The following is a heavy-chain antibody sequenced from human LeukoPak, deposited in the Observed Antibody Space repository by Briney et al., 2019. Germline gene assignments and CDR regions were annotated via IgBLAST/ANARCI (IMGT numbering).Heavy chain of an antibody. CDR3: ASIPTVTRRDDY. CDR2: ISSSGSTT. V-gene: IGHV3-48*03. CDR1: GFTFSSYE. J-gene: IGHJ4*02. Sequence: PGGSLRLSCAASGFTFSSYEMNWVRQAPGKGLEWVSYISSSGSTTYYADSVKGRFTISRDNAKNSLYLQMNSLRAEDTAVYYCASIPTVTRRDDYWGQGTLVTVSS. D-gene: IGHD4-17*01.